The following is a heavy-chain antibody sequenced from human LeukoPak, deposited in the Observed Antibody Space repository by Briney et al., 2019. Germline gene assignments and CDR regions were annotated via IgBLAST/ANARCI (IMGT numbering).Heavy chain of an antibody. CDR1: GFTFSTYW. J-gene: IGHJ3*02. CDR3: VRGDGAFDI. CDR2: INNYGTST. Sequence: GRSLRLSCAASGFTFSTYWMHWVRQAPGKGLVWVSRINNYGTSTSYSDSVKGRFTISRDNAKNTLYLQMNSLRAEDTAVYYCVRGDGAFDIWGQGTMVTVSS. D-gene: IGHD1-26*01. V-gene: IGHV3-74*01.